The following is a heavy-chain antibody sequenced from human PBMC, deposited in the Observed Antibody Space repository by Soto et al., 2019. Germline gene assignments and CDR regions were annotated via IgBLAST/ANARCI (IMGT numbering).Heavy chain of an antibody. D-gene: IGHD3-22*01. J-gene: IGHJ4*02. Sequence: GGSLRLSCEGSGFTFSGYWMSWVRQAPGKGLEWVATIKQDGSDKNCVDSVKGRFTISRDDSKSIAYLQMNSLKTEDTAVYYCTAIVGVVVTTIDYWGQGTLVTVSS. CDR2: IKQDGSDK. CDR1: GFTFSGYW. CDR3: TAIVGVVVTTIDY. V-gene: IGHV3-7*03.